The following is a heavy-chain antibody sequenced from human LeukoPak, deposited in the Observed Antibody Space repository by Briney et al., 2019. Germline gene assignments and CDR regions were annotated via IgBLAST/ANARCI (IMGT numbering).Heavy chain of an antibody. J-gene: IGHJ6*03. V-gene: IGHV1-2*02. CDR3: ARGMEPYYYMDV. D-gene: IGHD1-26*01. CDR2: INPNSGGT. Sequence: ASVKVSCKASGYTFNSYDMHWVRQAPGQGLEWMGWINPNSGGTNYAQKFQGRVTMTRDTSISTAYMQLSRLRSDDPAVYYCARGMEPYYYMDVWGKGTTATVSS. CDR1: GYTFNSYD.